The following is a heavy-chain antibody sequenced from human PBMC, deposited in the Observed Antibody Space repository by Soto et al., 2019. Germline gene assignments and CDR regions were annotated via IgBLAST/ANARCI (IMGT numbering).Heavy chain of an antibody. Sequence: SVKVSCKASGGTFSSYAISWVRQAPGQGLEWMGGIIPIFGTANYAQKFQGRVTITADKSTSTAYMELSSLRSEDTAVYYCARVEGYDILTGYHYYFDYWGQGTLVTVSS. D-gene: IGHD3-9*01. CDR3: ARVEGYDILTGYHYYFDY. J-gene: IGHJ4*02. V-gene: IGHV1-69*06. CDR2: IIPIFGTA. CDR1: GGTFSSYA.